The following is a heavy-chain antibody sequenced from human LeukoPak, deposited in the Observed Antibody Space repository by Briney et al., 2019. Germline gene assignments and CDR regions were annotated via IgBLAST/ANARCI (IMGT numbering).Heavy chain of an antibody. Sequence: ASVKVSCKASGYTFTSYGISWVRQAPGQGLEWMGWISAYNGNTNYAQKLQGRVTMTTDTSTSTAYMELSSLRSEDTAVYYCASHRRLVPDGMDVWGQGTTVTVSS. V-gene: IGHV1-18*01. D-gene: IGHD2-2*01. CDR3: ASHRRLVPDGMDV. CDR1: GYTFTSYG. J-gene: IGHJ6*02. CDR2: ISAYNGNT.